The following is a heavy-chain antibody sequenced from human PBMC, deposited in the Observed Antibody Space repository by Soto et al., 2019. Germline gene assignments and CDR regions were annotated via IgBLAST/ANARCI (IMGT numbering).Heavy chain of an antibody. CDR2: IYYSGST. CDR3: ARPGYDFWSGYNYYYYGMDV. V-gene: IGHV4-59*08. J-gene: IGHJ6*02. CDR1: GGSISSYY. Sequence: SETLSLTCTVSGGSISSYYWSWIRQPPGKGLEWIGYIYYSGSTNYNPSLKSRVTISVDTSKNQFSLKLSSVTAADTAVYYCARPGYDFWSGYNYYYYGMDVWGQGTTVTVSS. D-gene: IGHD3-3*01.